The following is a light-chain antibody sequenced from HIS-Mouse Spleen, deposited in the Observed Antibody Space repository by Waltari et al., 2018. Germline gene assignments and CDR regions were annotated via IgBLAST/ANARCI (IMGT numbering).Light chain of an antibody. CDR1: QRVSSN. CDR2: GAS. V-gene: IGKV3-15*01. CDR3: QQRSNWLT. J-gene: IGKJ4*01. Sequence: EIVMTQSPATLSVSPGERATLSCRASQRVSSNLAWYQQKPGQAPRLLIYGASTRATGIPARFSGSGSGTDFTLTISSLEPEDFAVYYCQQRSNWLTFGGGTKVEIK.